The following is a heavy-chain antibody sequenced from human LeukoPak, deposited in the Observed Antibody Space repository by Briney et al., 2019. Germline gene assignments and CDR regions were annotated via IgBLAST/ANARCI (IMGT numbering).Heavy chain of an antibody. J-gene: IGHJ4*02. Sequence: GGSLRLSCAASGFTFSAAWMSWGRQAPGKGLEWVGRIKTKTDDGTTDYAAPVKGRFTISRDDSKNTLYLQMNSLKTEDTAMYYCTTPPRPFWSGYDYWGQGTLVTVSS. CDR2: IKTKTDDGTT. CDR1: GFTFSAAW. V-gene: IGHV3-15*01. D-gene: IGHD3-3*01. CDR3: TTPPRPFWSGYDY.